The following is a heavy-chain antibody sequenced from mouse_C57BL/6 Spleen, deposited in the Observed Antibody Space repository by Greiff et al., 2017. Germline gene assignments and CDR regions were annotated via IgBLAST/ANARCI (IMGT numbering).Heavy chain of an antibody. Sequence: QVQLQQSGAELVKPGASVKISCKASGYAFRSYWMNWVKQRPGKGLEWIGQIYPGDGDTNYNGKFKGKATLTADKSSSTAYMQLSSLTSEDSAVYFCAREGAYYSNRYFDVWGTGTTVTVSS. D-gene: IGHD2-5*01. CDR1: GYAFRSYW. CDR2: IYPGDGDT. J-gene: IGHJ1*03. CDR3: AREGAYYSNRYFDV. V-gene: IGHV1-80*01.